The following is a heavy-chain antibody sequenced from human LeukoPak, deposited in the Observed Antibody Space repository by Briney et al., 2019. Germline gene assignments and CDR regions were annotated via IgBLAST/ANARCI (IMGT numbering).Heavy chain of an antibody. CDR2: IYYSGST. J-gene: IGHJ4*02. CDR1: GVSISSYY. Sequence: SETLSLTCTVSGVSISSYYWSWIRQPPGKGLEWIGYIYYSGSTNYDPSLKSRVTISIDTSKNQFSLNLSSVTAADTAVYYCARGASGYSYGWGQGTLVTASS. CDR3: ARGASGYSYG. D-gene: IGHD5-18*01. V-gene: IGHV4-59*01.